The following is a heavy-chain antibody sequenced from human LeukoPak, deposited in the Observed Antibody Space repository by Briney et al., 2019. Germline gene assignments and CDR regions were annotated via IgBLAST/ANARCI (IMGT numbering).Heavy chain of an antibody. CDR2: ISVDGSNK. CDR1: GFTFSSFA. D-gene: IGHD3-9*01. CDR3: ARGQYYDILTGYYTDYYYYYGMDV. J-gene: IGHJ6*02. Sequence: GGSLRLSCAASGFTFSSFAVHWVRQAPGKGLEWVAVISVDGSNKYYADSVKGRFTISRDNSKNTLYLQMNSLRAEDTAVYYCARGQYYDILTGYYTDYYYYYGMDVWGQGTTVTVSS. V-gene: IGHV3-30*14.